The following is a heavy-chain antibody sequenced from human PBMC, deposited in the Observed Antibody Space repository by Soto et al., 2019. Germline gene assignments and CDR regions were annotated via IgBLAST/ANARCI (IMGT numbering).Heavy chain of an antibody. V-gene: IGHV3-21*01. D-gene: IGHD4-4*01. CDR1: GFTFSSYS. CDR2: ISSSSSYI. Sequence: GWSLRLSCAASGFTFSSYSMNWVRQAPGKGLEWVSSISSSSSYIYYADSVKGRFTISRDNAKNSLYLQMNSLRAEDTAVYYCARAEYSNYVPYWGQGTLVTVSS. J-gene: IGHJ4*02. CDR3: ARAEYSNYVPY.